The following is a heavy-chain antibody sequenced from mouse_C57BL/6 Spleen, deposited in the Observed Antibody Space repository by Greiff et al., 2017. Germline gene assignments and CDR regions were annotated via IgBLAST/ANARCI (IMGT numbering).Heavy chain of an antibody. CDR2: IDPGNGNT. V-gene: IGHV1-81*01. CDR1: GYTFTSYG. Sequence: QVQLQQSGAELARPGASVKLSCKASGYTFTSYGISWVKQRTGQGLEWIGEIDPGNGNTYYNQKFKGKATLTADTSSNTAYMELRSLTSEDAAVYFYARGWVYDMDYWGQGTSVTVSS. D-gene: IGHD1-1*02. CDR3: ARGWVYDMDY. J-gene: IGHJ4*01.